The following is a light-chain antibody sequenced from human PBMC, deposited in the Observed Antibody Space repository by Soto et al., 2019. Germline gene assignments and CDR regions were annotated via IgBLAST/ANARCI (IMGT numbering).Light chain of an antibody. CDR2: EVS. J-gene: IGLJ1*01. V-gene: IGLV2-8*01. Sequence: QSALTQPRSVSGSPGQSVTISCTGTSSDVGGYKYVSWYQQHPGKVPKLMIYEVSKRPSGVPDRFSGSKSGNTASLTVSGLQAEDEADYYCSSYAGSNTDYVFGTGTKVTVL. CDR1: SSDVGGYKY. CDR3: SSYAGSNTDYV.